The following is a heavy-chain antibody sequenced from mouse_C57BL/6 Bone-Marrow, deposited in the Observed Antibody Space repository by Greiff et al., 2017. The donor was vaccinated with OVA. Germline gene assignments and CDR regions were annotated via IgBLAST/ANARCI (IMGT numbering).Heavy chain of an antibody. CDR2: ISYDGSN. Sequence: EVKLMESGPGLVKPSQSLSLTCSVTGYSITSGYYWNWIRQFPGNKLEWMGYISYDGSNNYNPSLKNRTSITRDTSKNQFFLKLNSVTTEDTATYYCARGGYDGYHWYFDVWGTGTTVTVSS. V-gene: IGHV3-6*01. CDR1: GYSITSGYY. D-gene: IGHD2-3*01. J-gene: IGHJ1*03. CDR3: ARGGYDGYHWYFDV.